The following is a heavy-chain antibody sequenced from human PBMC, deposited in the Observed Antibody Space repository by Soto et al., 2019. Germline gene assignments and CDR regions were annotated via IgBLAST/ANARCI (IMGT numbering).Heavy chain of an antibody. V-gene: IGHV3-23*01. CDR3: AKAGITIFGVFVPKDLYDAFDI. D-gene: IGHD3-3*01. Sequence: EVQLLESAGDMVQPGGSLRLSWAASGFTFHTFAMTGVRQAPGNRLEWVSVVTGSGGSTYYADSVKGRFTISRDNSENTVSLQMNNLRAEDTAVYYCAKAGITIFGVFVPKDLYDAFDIGGQGTMVTVSS. CDR1: GFTFHTFA. J-gene: IGHJ3*02. CDR2: VTGSGGST.